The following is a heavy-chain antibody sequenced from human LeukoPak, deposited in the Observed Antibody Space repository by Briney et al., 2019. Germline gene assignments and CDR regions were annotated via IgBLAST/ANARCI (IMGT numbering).Heavy chain of an antibody. CDR2: HSHSGSA. D-gene: IGHD1/OR15-1a*01. J-gene: IGHJ4*02. CDR1: GFTVSINS. V-gene: IGHV4-59*10. CDR3: ARYQTGTMFAV. Sequence: PGGSLRLSCTVSGFTVSINSMSWIRQPPGKGLEWIGTHSHSGSAYYNPSLRSRITMSLDTSENQLSLKLYSVTAADTAIYYCARYQTGTMFAVWGQGTLVTISS.